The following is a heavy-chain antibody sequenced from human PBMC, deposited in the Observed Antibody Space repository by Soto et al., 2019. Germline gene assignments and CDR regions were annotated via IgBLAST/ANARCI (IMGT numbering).Heavy chain of an antibody. Sequence: PGGSLRLSCAASGFSFNDAWMNWVRQAPGKGLEWVGRVKSKSVGGTTDYVAPVKGRFTISRDDSRNTLYLQMNNLKTEDTAIYYCTTDYCISTPCHLTYWGQGTLVTVSS. CDR2: VKSKSVGGTT. J-gene: IGHJ4*02. CDR1: GFSFNDAW. CDR3: TTDYCISTPCHLTY. D-gene: IGHD2-2*01. V-gene: IGHV3-15*07.